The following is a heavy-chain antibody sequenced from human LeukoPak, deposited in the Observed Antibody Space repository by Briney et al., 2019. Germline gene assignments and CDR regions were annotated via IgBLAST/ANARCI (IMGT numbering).Heavy chain of an antibody. Sequence: ASVKVSCKASGYTFTSYGISWVRQAPGQGLEWMGWISAYNGNTNYAQKLQGRVTITADKSTSTAYMELSSLRSEDTAVYYCAREFFVSNYYDSSGYYFNYWGQGTLVTVSS. J-gene: IGHJ4*02. CDR2: ISAYNGNT. CDR3: AREFFVSNYYDSSGYYFNY. CDR1: GYTFTSYG. D-gene: IGHD3-22*01. V-gene: IGHV1-18*01.